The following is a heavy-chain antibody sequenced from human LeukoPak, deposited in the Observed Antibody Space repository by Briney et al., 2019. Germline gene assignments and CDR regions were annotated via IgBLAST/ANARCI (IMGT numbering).Heavy chain of an antibody. V-gene: IGHV3-21*01. CDR3: ARGRYDFWSGDPYGMDV. J-gene: IGHJ6*02. Sequence: PGGSLRLSCAASGFTFSSYSMNWVRQAPGKGLEWVSSISSSSSYIYYADSVKGRFTISRDNAKNSLYLQMNSLRAEDTAVYYCARGRYDFWSGDPYGMDVWGQGTTVTVSS. D-gene: IGHD3-3*01. CDR2: ISSSSSYI. CDR1: GFTFSSYS.